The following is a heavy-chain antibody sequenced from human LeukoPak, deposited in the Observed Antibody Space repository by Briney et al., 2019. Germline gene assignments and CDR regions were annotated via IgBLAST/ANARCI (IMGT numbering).Heavy chain of an antibody. V-gene: IGHV1-46*01. Sequence: ASVKVSCKASGYTFTSYYMHWVRQAPGQGLEWMGIINPSGGSTSYAQKFQGRVTMTRDMSTSTVYMELSSLRSDDTAVYYCAILPPDLWYFDYWGQGTLVTVSS. CDR2: INPSGGST. D-gene: IGHD2-21*01. CDR1: GYTFTSYY. CDR3: AILPPDLWYFDY. J-gene: IGHJ4*02.